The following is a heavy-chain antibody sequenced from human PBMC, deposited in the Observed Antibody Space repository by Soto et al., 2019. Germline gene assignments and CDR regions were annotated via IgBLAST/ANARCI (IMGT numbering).Heavy chain of an antibody. D-gene: IGHD3-3*01. CDR3: ARLAYTYYDFWSGYFSYYYYGMDV. CDR1: GYSFTSYW. Sequence: EVQLVQSGAEVKKPGESLKSSCKGSGYSFTSYWIGWLRQMPGKGLEWMGIIYPGDSDTRYSPSFQGQVTISADKSIMTAYLQWSSLKTSDTAMYYCARLAYTYYDFWSGYFSYYYYGMDVWGQGTTVTVSS. V-gene: IGHV5-51*01. CDR2: IYPGDSDT. J-gene: IGHJ6*02.